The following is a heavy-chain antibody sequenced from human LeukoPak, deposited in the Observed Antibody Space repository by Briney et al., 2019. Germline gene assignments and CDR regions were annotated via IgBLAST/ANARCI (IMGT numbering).Heavy chain of an antibody. V-gene: IGHV1-18*01. J-gene: IGHJ5*02. D-gene: IGHD2-8*01. CDR2: ISAYNGNT. Sequence: ASVKVSCKASGYTFTSYGISWVRQAPGQGLEWMGWISAYNGNTNYAQKLQGRVTMTTDTSTSTAYMELSSLRSEDTAVYYCAREGDYCTNGVCPWFDPWGQGTLVTVSS. CDR1: GYTFTSYG. CDR3: AREGDYCTNGVCPWFDP.